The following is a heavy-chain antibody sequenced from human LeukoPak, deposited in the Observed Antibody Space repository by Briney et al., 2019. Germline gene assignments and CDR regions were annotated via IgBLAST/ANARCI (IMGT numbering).Heavy chain of an antibody. V-gene: IGHV3-48*03. Sequence: GGSLRLSCAASGFTFSIYEMNWVRQAPGKGLEWVSYVSSSGSSIFYADSVNGRFTISRDNARNSLYPQMSSLRAEDTAVYYCARESVVGATTPDYWGQGTLVTVSS. CDR3: ARESVVGATTPDY. CDR2: VSSSGSSI. D-gene: IGHD1-26*01. J-gene: IGHJ4*02. CDR1: GFTFSIYE.